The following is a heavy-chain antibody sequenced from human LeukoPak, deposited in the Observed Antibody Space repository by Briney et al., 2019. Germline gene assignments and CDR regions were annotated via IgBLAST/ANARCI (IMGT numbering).Heavy chain of an antibody. CDR2: IYYSGST. CDR1: GGSISSYY. V-gene: IGHV4-59*01. Sequence: SETLSLTCTVSGGSISSYYWSWIRQPPGKGLEWIGYIYYSGSTNYNPSLKSRVTISVDTSKNQFSLKLSSVTAADTAVYYCARGRKRWLQLGPHLDYWGQGTLVTVSS. CDR3: ARGRKRWLQLGPHLDY. D-gene: IGHD5-24*01. J-gene: IGHJ4*02.